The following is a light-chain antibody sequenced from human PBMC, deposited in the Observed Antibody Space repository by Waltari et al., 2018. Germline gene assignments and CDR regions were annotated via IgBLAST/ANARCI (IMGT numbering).Light chain of an antibody. CDR3: QRYSSYPPT. Sequence: DIQMTQSPSTLSASVGDRVTIPCRASQYINTWLAWYQQKPGKAPKLLISKASSLEHEGPLRFSGSGFGTEVTLTISSLQPDDSATYYCQRYSSYPPTFGGGTMLEIK. J-gene: IGKJ4*01. V-gene: IGKV1-5*03. CDR2: KAS. CDR1: QYINTW.